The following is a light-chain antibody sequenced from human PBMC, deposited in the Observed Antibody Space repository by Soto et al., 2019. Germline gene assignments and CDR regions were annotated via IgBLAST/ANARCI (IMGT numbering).Light chain of an antibody. Sequence: EVVLTQSPGTLSLSPGERATPSSRASQGVSGPYLAWHQRRPGQAPRPLIYGTSPRATGIPDRFSGSGSGTDFSLTINRLEPEDLAVYYCQQYGYSPRTLGQGTKV. CDR3: QQYGYSPRT. CDR1: QGVSGPY. J-gene: IGKJ1*01. V-gene: IGKV3-20*01. CDR2: GTS.